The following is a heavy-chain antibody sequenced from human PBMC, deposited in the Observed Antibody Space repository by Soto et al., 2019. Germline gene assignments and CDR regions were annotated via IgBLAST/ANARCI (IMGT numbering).Heavy chain of an antibody. CDR3: ARWFGSPWLWFDH. J-gene: IGHJ5*02. CDR1: GGSISSGGYY. CDR2: IYYSGST. D-gene: IGHD3-10*01. Sequence: SETLSLTCTVSGGSISSGGYYWSWIRQHPGKGLEWIGYIYYSGSTYYNPSLKSRVTISVDTSKNQFSLKLSSVTAADTAVYYCARWFGSPWLWFDHWGQGTLVTVSS. V-gene: IGHV4-31*03.